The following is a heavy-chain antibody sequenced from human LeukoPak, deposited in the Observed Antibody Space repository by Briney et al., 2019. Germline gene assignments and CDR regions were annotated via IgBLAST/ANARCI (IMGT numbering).Heavy chain of an antibody. CDR2: INPNSGGT. J-gene: IGHJ6*02. V-gene: IGHV1-2*02. D-gene: IGHD4-17*01. CDR1: GDTFTDYY. Sequence: ASVKVSCKASGDTFTDYYIYWVRQAPGQGLGWMGWINPNSGGTNYAQKFQGRVTMTWDTSILTAYMELSSLTSDDTAVYYCAASTVQNYYWYYGMDVWGQGTTVTVSS. CDR3: AASTVQNYYWYYGMDV.